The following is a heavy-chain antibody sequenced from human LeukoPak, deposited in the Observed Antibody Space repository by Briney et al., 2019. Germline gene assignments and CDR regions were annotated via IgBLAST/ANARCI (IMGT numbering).Heavy chain of an antibody. Sequence: SETLSLTCTVSGGSISSYYWSWIRQPPGKGLEWIGYIYYSGSTNYNPSLESRVTISVDTSKNQFSLKLSSVTAADTAVYYCARYSSSWRAVDYWGQGTLVTVSS. D-gene: IGHD6-13*01. CDR1: GGSISSYY. CDR3: ARYSSSWRAVDY. CDR2: IYYSGST. V-gene: IGHV4-59*01. J-gene: IGHJ4*02.